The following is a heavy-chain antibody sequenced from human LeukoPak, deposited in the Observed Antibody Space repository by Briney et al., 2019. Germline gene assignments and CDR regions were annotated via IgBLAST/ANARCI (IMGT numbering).Heavy chain of an antibody. V-gene: IGHV3-7*04. CDR3: AKDSSANY. CDR1: GFTFSTSW. CDR2: INQDGSEK. J-gene: IGHJ4*02. D-gene: IGHD3-10*01. Sequence: GGSLRLSCEASGFTFSTSWMSWARQAPGKGLECVANINQDGSEKYYVDSVKGRFTIIRDNAKNSLYLQMNSLRADDTAVYYCAKDSSANYWGQGTLVTVSS.